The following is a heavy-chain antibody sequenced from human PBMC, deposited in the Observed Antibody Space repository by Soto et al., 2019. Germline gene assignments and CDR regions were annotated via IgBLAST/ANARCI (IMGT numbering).Heavy chain of an antibody. Sequence: PGGSLRLSCAASGFTFSDYYISWIRQAPGKGLEWVSYISPSGTYTNYADSVKGRFSISRDNAKNSLYLQMNSLRAEDTAVYYCAADFSASYYQFDYWGQGTLVTVSS. J-gene: IGHJ4*02. CDR3: AADFSASYYQFDY. CDR1: GFTFSDYY. V-gene: IGHV3-11*03. D-gene: IGHD3-10*01. CDR2: ISPSGTYT.